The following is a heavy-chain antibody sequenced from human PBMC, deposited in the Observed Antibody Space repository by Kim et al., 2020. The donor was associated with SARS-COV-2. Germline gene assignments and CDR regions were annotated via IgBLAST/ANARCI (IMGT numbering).Heavy chain of an antibody. CDR1: GGGFSSNA. V-gene: IGHV1-69*13. Sequence: SVKVSCRTFGGGFSSNAISWVRQAPGQGLEWVGDINPVFGTTNNAQKFQGRVTITADESTSKAYMELSSLKFEDTAVYYCARVRFFGGLYQFGMKVWGQGTSVSVSS. CDR3: ARVRFFGGLYQFGMKV. D-gene: IGHD3-16*02. CDR2: INPVFGTT. J-gene: IGHJ6*02.